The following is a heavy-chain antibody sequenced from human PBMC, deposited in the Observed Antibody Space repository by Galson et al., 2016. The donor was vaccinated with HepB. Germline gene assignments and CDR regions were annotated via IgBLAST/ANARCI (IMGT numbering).Heavy chain of an antibody. J-gene: IGHJ4*02. CDR3: AKRGPIYSDHALDY. Sequence: SLRLSCATSGFTFGVCAMTWVRQAPGKGLEWVSAISHTSDVTNYEDSVKGRFTISRDNSKNTPYLQMTGLRAEDTAVYYCAKRGPIYSDHALDYWGQGSLVTVS. V-gene: IGHV3-23*01. D-gene: IGHD4-17*01. CDR2: ISHTSDVT. CDR1: GFTFGVCA.